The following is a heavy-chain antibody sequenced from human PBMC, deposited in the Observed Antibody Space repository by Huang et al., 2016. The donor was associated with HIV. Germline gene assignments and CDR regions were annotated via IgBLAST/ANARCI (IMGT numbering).Heavy chain of an antibody. CDR2: VSGYNVKT. CDR3: ARNLAPPDAFDM. J-gene: IGHJ3*02. CDR1: GYSFNNFG. V-gene: IGHV1-18*04. Sequence: VQLLQSGSEVKKPGASVRVSCRTSGYSFNNFGISWVRQAPGQGLQWMVWVSGYNVKTKSAQKFKARITMTTDTSTSTAYMELKSLRSDDTAIYFCARNLAPPDAFDMWGQGTFVSVSP. D-gene: IGHD3-3*02.